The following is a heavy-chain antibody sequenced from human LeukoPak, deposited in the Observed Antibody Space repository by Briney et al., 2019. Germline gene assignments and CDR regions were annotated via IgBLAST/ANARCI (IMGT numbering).Heavy chain of an antibody. CDR3: ARDRSDFWSRYFIDP. CDR1: GFTFDDYG. Sequence: PGGSLRLSCAASGFTFDDYGMSWVRQAPEKGLEWVSGINWNGGSTGYADSVKGRFTISRDNAKNSLYLQMNSLRAEDTALYYCARDRSDFWSRYFIDPWGQGTLVTVSS. D-gene: IGHD3-3*01. CDR2: INWNGGST. J-gene: IGHJ5*02. V-gene: IGHV3-20*04.